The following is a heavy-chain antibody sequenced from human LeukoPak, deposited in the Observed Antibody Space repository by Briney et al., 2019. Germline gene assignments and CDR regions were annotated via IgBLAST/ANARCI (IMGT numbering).Heavy chain of an antibody. J-gene: IGHJ5*02. D-gene: IGHD2/OR15-2a*01. V-gene: IGHV1-46*01. CDR3: ARDRRGDNKNWFDP. Sequence: ASVKVSCKASGYTFTSYYMHWVRQAPGQELEWMGIINPSGGSTSYAQKFQGRVTITADESTSTAYMELSSLRSEDTAVYYCARDRRGDNKNWFDPWGQGTLVTVSS. CDR1: GYTFTSYY. CDR2: INPSGGST.